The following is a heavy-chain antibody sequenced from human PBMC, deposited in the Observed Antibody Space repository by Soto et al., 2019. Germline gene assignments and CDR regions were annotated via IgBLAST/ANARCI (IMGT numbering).Heavy chain of an antibody. V-gene: IGHV4-59*01. CDR1: GGSISSYY. Sequence: QVQLQESGPGLVKPSETLSLTCTVSGGSISSYYWSWIRQPPGKGLEWIGYIYYSGRTNYNPSLKHRVPLSVDTSKTQFSRQLSSVTAADTAVYYCARDRGAYYYGSGSPPLWYFDLWGRGTLVTVSS. CDR2: IYYSGRT. J-gene: IGHJ2*01. CDR3: ARDRGAYYYGSGSPPLWYFDL. D-gene: IGHD3-10*01.